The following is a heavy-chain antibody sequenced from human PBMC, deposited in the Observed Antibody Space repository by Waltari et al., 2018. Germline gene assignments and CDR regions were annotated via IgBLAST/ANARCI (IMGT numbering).Heavy chain of an antibody. J-gene: IGHJ4*02. V-gene: IGHV1-2*06. CDR3: ARARIKNLPATATPSVDY. CDR1: GYTFTGYS. CDR2: VNPNVGAT. Sequence: QVQLVQSGAEVKKPGASVKVSCKASGYTFTGYSMHRVRPAPGQGLDWMGRVNPNVGATNYATKYRGRVTMTRDTSISTAYMQLSSLLPQETAVYDCARARIKNLPATATPSVDYWGQGPLVTVSS. D-gene: IGHD2-2*02.